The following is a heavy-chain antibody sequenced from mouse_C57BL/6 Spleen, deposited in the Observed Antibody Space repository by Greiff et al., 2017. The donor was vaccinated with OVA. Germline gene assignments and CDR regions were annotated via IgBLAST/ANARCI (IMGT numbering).Heavy chain of an antibody. CDR2: IYPGSGST. V-gene: IGHV1-55*01. J-gene: IGHJ2*01. CDR1: GYTFTSYW. Sequence: VQLQQPGAELVKPGASVKMSCKASGYTFTSYWITWVKQRPGQGLEWIGDIYPGSGSTNYNEKFKSKATLTVDTSSSTAYMQLSSLTSEDSAVYYCARRYDYDGYCDYWGQGTTLTVSS. CDR3: ARRYDYDGYCDY. D-gene: IGHD2-4*01.